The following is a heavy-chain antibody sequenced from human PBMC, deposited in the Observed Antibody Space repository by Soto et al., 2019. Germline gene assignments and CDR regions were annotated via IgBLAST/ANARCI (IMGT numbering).Heavy chain of an antibody. CDR3: ARWTNGACGP. CDR1: GFTLSDHY. V-gene: IGHV3-72*01. Sequence: EVQLVESGGGLVQPGGSLRLSCAASGFTLSDHYMDWVRQAPGKGLEWVGRTKNKAQGYTTEYGASVKGRFTISRDDSENSLYLQMSSLETGDTAVYYCARWTNGACGPWGQGTLVTVSS. CDR2: TKNKAQGYTT. D-gene: IGHD2-8*01. J-gene: IGHJ5*02.